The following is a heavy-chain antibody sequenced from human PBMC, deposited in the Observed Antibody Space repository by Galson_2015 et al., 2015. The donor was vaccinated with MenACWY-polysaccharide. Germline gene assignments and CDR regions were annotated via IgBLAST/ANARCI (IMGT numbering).Heavy chain of an antibody. J-gene: IGHJ4*02. CDR3: PSRNWTNNNGRSYVDN. V-gene: IGHV1-2*06. CDR1: GFTFTGYY. Sequence: SVKVSCKASGFTFTGYYVHWGRQAPGQGLEWMGRVNPNSGATNYAQKFQGRVAMTRDTSISAVYMALNRLRSDDTAVYFCPSRNWTNNNGRSYVDNWGQGTLVTVSS. CDR2: VNPNSGAT. D-gene: IGHD2-8*01.